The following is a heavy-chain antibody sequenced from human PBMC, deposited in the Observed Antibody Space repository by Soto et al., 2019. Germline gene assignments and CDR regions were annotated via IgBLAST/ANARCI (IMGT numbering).Heavy chain of an antibody. Sequence: PSETLSLTCTVSGGSISNYNWNWIRQSAGKGLEWIGRIYSSGTTYYKSSLKSRVTMSVDTFSNQISLKLYSVTAADTAMYYCARERTYQLSGDDALDVWGIVTRVTVSS. D-gene: IGHD2-2*01. J-gene: IGHJ3*01. V-gene: IGHV4-4*07. CDR2: IYSSGTT. CDR3: ARERTYQLSGDDALDV. CDR1: GGSISNYN.